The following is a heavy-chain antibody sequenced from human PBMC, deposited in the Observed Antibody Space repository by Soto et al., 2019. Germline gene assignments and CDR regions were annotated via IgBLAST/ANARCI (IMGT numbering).Heavy chain of an antibody. Sequence: ASVNVSCKASGYTFTIYDINWVRQATGQGLEWMGWMNPNSGNTGYAQKFQGRVTMTRNTSISTAYMELSSLRSEDTAVYYCAVNLAAAGTFDYWGQGTLVTVSS. D-gene: IGHD6-13*01. V-gene: IGHV1-8*01. CDR2: MNPNSGNT. J-gene: IGHJ4*02. CDR3: AVNLAAAGTFDY. CDR1: GYTFTIYD.